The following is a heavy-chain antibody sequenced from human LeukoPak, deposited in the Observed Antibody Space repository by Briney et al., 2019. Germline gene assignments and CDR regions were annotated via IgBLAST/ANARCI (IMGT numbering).Heavy chain of an antibody. CDR1: GITFRSSS. V-gene: IGHV3-30*02. Sequence: GGSLRLSCGAFGITFRSSSMHWVRQAPGKGLEGLAFIRFDGSTKYYADSVKGRFTVSRDNSKSTLYLQMNSLRAEDTAVYYCAQPDFWGQGTLVTVSS. J-gene: IGHJ4*02. CDR3: AQPDF. CDR2: IRFDGSTK.